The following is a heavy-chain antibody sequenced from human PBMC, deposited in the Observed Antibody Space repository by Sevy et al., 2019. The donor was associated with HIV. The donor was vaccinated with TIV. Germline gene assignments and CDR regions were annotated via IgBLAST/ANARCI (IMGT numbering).Heavy chain of an antibody. CDR2: IYYSGST. Sequence: SETLSLTCTVSGGSISSYYWSWIRQPPGKGLEWIGYIYYSGSTNYNPSLKSRFTISVDTSKNQFSLKLSSVTAADTAVYYCARVSSGYNYYYYGMDVWGQGTTVTVSS. V-gene: IGHV4-59*01. CDR1: GGSISSYY. D-gene: IGHD6-13*01. J-gene: IGHJ6*02. CDR3: ARVSSGYNYYYYGMDV.